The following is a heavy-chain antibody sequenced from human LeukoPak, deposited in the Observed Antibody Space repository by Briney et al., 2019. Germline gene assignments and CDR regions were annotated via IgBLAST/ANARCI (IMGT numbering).Heavy chain of an antibody. D-gene: IGHD3-10*01. V-gene: IGHV3-30-3*01. CDR2: ISYDGSNK. J-gene: IGHJ1*01. CDR1: GFTFSDCA. Sequence: GGFLRLSCAASGFTFSDCAVHWVRQAPGKGLEWVALISYDGSNKYYADSVKGRFTISRDNSKNTMSLQMNSLRREDTAVYYCASRTNSGPPFWGQGTLVTVSS. CDR3: ASRTNSGPPF.